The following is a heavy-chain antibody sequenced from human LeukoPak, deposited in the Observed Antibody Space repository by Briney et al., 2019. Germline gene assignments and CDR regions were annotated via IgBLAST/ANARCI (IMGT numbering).Heavy chain of an antibody. CDR3: ARDPGFLQSDY. Sequence: GASVTVSCKASGYSFTTYWIHWVRQAPGQGLEWMGCMNPDSGVTGYAQRFQGRVTMTRDTSINTAYMQLNSLKSDDTAVYFCARDPGFLQSDYWGQGTLVTVPS. CDR2: MNPDSGVT. J-gene: IGHJ4*02. CDR1: GYSFTTYW. V-gene: IGHV1-2*02.